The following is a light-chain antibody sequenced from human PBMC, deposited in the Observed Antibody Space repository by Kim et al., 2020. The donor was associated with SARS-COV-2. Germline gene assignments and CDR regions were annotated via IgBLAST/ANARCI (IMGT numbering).Light chain of an antibody. CDR3: QQRRDWPLT. Sequence: EIVLTQSPATLSLSPGETATLSCRASQYIGDWLAWYQQRPGQAPRLLICDASNRAPGIPARVSGSGSGTDFTLTIRSLEPEDLGVYYCQQRRDWPLTFGVATKVDIK. J-gene: IGKJ4*01. V-gene: IGKV3-11*01. CDR1: QYIGDW. CDR2: DAS.